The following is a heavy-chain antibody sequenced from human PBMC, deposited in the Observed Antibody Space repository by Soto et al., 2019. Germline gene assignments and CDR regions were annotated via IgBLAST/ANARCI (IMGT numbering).Heavy chain of an antibody. D-gene: IGHD3-10*01. Sequence: ASVKVSCKASGYTFTSYAMHWVRQAPGQGLEWMGIINPSGGSTSYAQKFQGRVTMTRDTSTSTVYMELSSLRSEDTAVYYFARDRGSLYGSGSYYYFDYWGQGTLVTVSS. V-gene: IGHV1-46*01. CDR1: GYTFTSYA. J-gene: IGHJ4*02. CDR2: INPSGGST. CDR3: ARDRGSLYGSGSYYYFDY.